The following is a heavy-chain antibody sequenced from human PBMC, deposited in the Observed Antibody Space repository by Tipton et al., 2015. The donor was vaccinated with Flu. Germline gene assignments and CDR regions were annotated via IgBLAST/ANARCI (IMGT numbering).Heavy chain of an antibody. CDR2: IYSSSGRT. Sequence: TLSLTCTVSGDSISSDYFWGWIRQPAGRGLEWIGRIYSSSGRTNYNRSLKSRVTLSVDTSNNQFSLKLSSVTAADTAVYYCARRDYSNYVSEPKNWFDTWGQGTLVTVSS. J-gene: IGHJ5*02. V-gene: IGHV4-61*02. CDR1: GDSISSDYF. D-gene: IGHD4-11*01. CDR3: ARRDYSNYVSEPKNWFDT.